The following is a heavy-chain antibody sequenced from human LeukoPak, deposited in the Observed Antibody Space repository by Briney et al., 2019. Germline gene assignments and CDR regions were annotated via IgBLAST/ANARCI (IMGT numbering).Heavy chain of an antibody. D-gene: IGHD1-14*01. CDR3: ARHARYFYYFDY. V-gene: IGHV4-34*01. Sequence: PSETLSLTCAVYGGSFSGYYWSWIRQPPGKGLEWIGEINHSGSTNYNPSLKSRVTTSVDTSKNQFSLKLSSVTAADTAVYYCARHARYFYYFDYWGQGTLVTVSS. CDR1: GGSFSGYY. J-gene: IGHJ4*02. CDR2: INHSGST.